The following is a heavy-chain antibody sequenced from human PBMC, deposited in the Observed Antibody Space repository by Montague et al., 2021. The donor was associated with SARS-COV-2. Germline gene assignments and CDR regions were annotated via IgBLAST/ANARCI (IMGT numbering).Heavy chain of an antibody. CDR1: GGSISSSSYY. V-gene: IGHV4-39*07. CDR3: ATKPGRFGEFHFDY. D-gene: IGHD3-10*01. J-gene: IGHJ4*02. Sequence: SETLSLTCTVSGGSISSSSYYWGWIRQPPGRGLEWIGSIYYSGSTYYNPSPKSRVTISVDTSKSQFSLKLGSVTAADTAVYYCATKPGRFGEFHFDYWGQGALVTVSS. CDR2: IYYSGST.